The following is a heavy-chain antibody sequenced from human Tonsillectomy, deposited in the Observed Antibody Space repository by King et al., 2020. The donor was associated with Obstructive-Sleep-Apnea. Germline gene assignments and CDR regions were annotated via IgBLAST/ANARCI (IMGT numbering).Heavy chain of an antibody. CDR3: ARVVAITADYNFDY. D-gene: IGHD6-13*01. J-gene: IGHJ4*02. V-gene: IGHV4-39*07. CDR1: GGSVSRTTHY. CDR2: IYYSGNT. Sequence: QLQESGPGLVKPSETRSLRCTVSGGSVSRTTHYWGWIRQPPGKGLEWIGSIYYSGNTYYNSSLKSRITISVDTSKNQFSLNLSSVTAADTAMYYCARVVAITADYNFDYWGRGTLVTVSS.